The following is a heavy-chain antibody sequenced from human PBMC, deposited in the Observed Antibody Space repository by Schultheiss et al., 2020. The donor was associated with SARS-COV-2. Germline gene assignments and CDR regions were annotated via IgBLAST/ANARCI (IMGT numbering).Heavy chain of an antibody. V-gene: IGHV4-4*02. J-gene: IGHJ6*02. CDR3: ARVYYYYYYGMDV. D-gene: IGHD3-10*01. CDR1: GGSISSSNW. Sequence: SETLSLTCAVSGGSISSSNWWSWVRQPPGKGLEWIGYIYYSGSTNYNPSLKSRVTISVDTSKNQFSLKLSSVTAADTAVYYCARVYYYYYYGMDVWGQGTTVTVSS. CDR2: IYYSGST.